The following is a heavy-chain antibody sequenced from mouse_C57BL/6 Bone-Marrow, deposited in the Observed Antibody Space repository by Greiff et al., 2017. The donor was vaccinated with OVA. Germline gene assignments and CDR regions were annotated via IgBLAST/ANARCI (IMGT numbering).Heavy chain of an antibody. CDR3: ARYTTVPYSFDY. Sequence: VKLMESGPGLVAPSHSLSITCTVSGFSFNSDAISWVCQPPGKGLEWLGVIWTGGGTNDNSALRSRLSISKAHSNSQVFLKMSRLQTDDTAKYYTARYTTVPYSFDYWGQGTPLTVSS. CDR2: IWTGGGT. V-gene: IGHV2-9-1*01. D-gene: IGHD1-1*01. J-gene: IGHJ2*01. CDR1: GFSFNSDA.